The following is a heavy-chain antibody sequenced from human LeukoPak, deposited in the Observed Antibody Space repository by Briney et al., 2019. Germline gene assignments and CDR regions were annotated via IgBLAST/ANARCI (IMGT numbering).Heavy chain of an antibody. Sequence: GGSLRLSCAASGFTFSTFAMSWVRQDPGRGLEWVSSITGAGSTTYYPESVKGRFTISRDNSKNTLYLQMNSLRVEDTAVYYCVKDDNSGWFPPLDFWGQGTLVTVSS. V-gene: IGHV3-23*01. D-gene: IGHD6-19*01. CDR2: ITGAGSTT. CDR3: VKDDNSGWFPPLDF. CDR1: GFTFSTFA. J-gene: IGHJ4*02.